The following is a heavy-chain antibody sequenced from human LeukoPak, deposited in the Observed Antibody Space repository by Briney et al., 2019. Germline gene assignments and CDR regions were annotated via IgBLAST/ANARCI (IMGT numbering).Heavy chain of an antibody. Sequence: SETLSLTCTVSGGSISSGGYYWSWIRQHPGKGLEWIGYIYYSGSTYYNPSLKSRVTISVDTSKNQFSLKLSSVTAADAAVYYCARDDSSSPLAFDIWGQGTMVTVSS. D-gene: IGHD3-22*01. CDR3: ARDDSSSPLAFDI. CDR1: GGSISSGGYY. V-gene: IGHV4-31*03. J-gene: IGHJ3*02. CDR2: IYYSGST.